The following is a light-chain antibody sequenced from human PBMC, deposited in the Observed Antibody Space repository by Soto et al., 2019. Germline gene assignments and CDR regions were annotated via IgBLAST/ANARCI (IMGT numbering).Light chain of an antibody. V-gene: IGLV2-8*01. J-gene: IGLJ1*01. CDR2: EVS. CDR1: SSDVGGYNY. CDR3: SSYAGSNKSV. Sequence: QSALTQPPSASGSPGQSVTISCTGTSSDVGGYNYVSWYQQHPGKAPKLMIYEVSKRPSGVPDRFSGSKSGNTASLTVSGLQPQDEADYYRSSYAGSNKSVFGTGTKVTVL.